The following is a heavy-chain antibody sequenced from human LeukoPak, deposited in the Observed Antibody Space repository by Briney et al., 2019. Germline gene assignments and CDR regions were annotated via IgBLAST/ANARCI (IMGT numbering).Heavy chain of an antibody. CDR3: ARFRSWYNYFDY. V-gene: IGHV4-30-4*01. CDR1: GGSISSGDYY. CDR2: IYYSGST. Sequence: SQTLSLTCTVSGGSISSGDYYWSWIRQPPGKGLEWIGYIYYSGSTYYNPSLKSRVTISVDTSKNQFSLKLSSVTAADTAVYYCARFRSWYNYFDYWGQGTLVTVSS. D-gene: IGHD6-13*01. J-gene: IGHJ4*02.